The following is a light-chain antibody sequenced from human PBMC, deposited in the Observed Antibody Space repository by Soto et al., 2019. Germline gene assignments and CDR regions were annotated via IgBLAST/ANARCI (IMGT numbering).Light chain of an antibody. V-gene: IGLV2-14*01. CDR1: SRDVGGYNY. J-gene: IGLJ1*01. CDR3: SSYTSSSTLYV. Sequence: QSVLTQPPSVSGSPGQSITISCTGTSRDVGGYNYVSWYQQHPGKAPKLMIYDVSNRPSGVSNLFSGSKSGNTASLTISGLQAEDEADYYCSSYTSSSTLYVFGTGTKVTVL. CDR2: DVS.